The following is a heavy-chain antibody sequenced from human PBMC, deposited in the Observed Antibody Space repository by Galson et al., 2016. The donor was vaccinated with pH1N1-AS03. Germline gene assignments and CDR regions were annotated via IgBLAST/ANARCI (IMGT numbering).Heavy chain of an antibody. CDR3: ATSMAGEGGRGY. D-gene: IGHD3-10*01. J-gene: IGHJ4*02. Sequence: SETLSLTCSVSGASISSRSYHWVWIRQPPGKGLEWIGLVDYNVGTYYNPSLKSRVTIPADTSNNRFSLKLTSVTAADTAIYYCATSMAGEGGRGYWGPGTLVTVSS. CDR1: GASISSRSYH. V-gene: IGHV4-39*02. CDR2: VDYNVGT.